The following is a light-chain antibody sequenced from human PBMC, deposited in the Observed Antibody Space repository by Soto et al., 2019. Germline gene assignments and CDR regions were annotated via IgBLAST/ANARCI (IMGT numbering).Light chain of an antibody. Sequence: EILLTQAPGTLSLSPGERATLSCRASQTVSSSYLAWYQQKPGQAPRLLIYDASNRANGIPARFSGSGSGTDFTLTISSLEPEDFAVYYCQLRSNWPPITFGQGTRLEIK. J-gene: IGKJ5*01. CDR3: QLRSNWPPIT. CDR1: QTVSSSY. CDR2: DAS. V-gene: IGKV3D-20*02.